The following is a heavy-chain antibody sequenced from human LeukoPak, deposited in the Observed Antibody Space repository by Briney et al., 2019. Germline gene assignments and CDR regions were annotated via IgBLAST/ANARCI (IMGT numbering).Heavy chain of an antibody. J-gene: IGHJ4*02. V-gene: IGHV3-23*01. CDR1: GFTFSSYA. D-gene: IGHD6-19*01. CDR2: ISGSGGST. Sequence: GGSLRLSCAASGFTFSSYAMSWVRQAPGKGLEWVSAISGSGGSTYYADSVKGRFTISRDNSKNTLYLQMNSLRAEDTAVYYCAKDPGYSSDACYYFDYWGQGTLVTVSS. CDR3: AKDPGYSSDACYYFDY.